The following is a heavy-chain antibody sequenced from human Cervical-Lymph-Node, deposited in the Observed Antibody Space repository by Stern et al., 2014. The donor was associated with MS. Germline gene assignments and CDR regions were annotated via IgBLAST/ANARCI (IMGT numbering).Heavy chain of an antibody. Sequence: EMQLVESGGGLVKPGGSLRLSCAASGFPFDGYSMDWVRQAPGRGLEWVSSITSGSNFIDYRDSVKGRFFISRDNAKKLLFLQMNSLRAEDTAMYYCGRRPAEIAPIDLWGQGTLVTVSS. D-gene: IGHD6-13*01. CDR3: GRRPAEIAPIDL. J-gene: IGHJ4*02. CDR2: ITSGSNFI. V-gene: IGHV3-21*01. CDR1: GFPFDGYS.